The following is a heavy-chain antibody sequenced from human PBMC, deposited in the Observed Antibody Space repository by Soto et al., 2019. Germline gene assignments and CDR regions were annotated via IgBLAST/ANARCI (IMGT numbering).Heavy chain of an antibody. V-gene: IGHV1-3*01. J-gene: IGHJ5*02. CDR1: GYSFTTHA. CDR3: ARESGQVIAARRFKGWFDP. CDR2: INVGNGNT. D-gene: IGHD6-6*01. Sequence: ASVKVSCTASGYSFTTHAMHWVRQAPGHRLEWMAWINVGNGNTKYSQKFQGRVTITRDTSASTAYMELSSLRSEDTAVYYCARESGQVIAARRFKGWFDPWGQGTLVTVSS.